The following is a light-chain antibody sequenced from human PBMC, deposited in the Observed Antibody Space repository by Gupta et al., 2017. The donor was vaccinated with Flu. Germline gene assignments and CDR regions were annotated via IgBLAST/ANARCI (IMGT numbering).Light chain of an antibody. V-gene: IGLV1-51*02. J-gene: IGLJ3*02. CDR2: ENN. Sequence: QSLLTHPPSVSAAPGQRVTISCSVSSSNIENNYLSWYQQLPGTAPKLLIYENNTRPSGIPDRFSGSKSDTSATLGITGLQTGDEADYFCGTWDSSLSAWVFGGGTKLTVL. CDR1: SSNIENNY. CDR3: GTWDSSLSAWV.